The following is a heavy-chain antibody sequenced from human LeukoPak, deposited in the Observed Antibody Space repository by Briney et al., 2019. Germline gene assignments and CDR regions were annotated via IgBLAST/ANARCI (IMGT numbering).Heavy chain of an antibody. CDR2: ISSNGATT. V-gene: IGHV3-64*04. J-gene: IGHJ3*02. D-gene: IGHD1-1*01. CDR1: GFTFSSYA. Sequence: GGSLRLSCSASGFTFSSYAMHWVRQAPGKGLEYVSAISSNGATTYYADSVKGRFTISRDNSKNTLYLQMNSLRAEDTAVYYCARIETVADAFDIWGQGTLVTVSS. CDR3: ARIETVADAFDI.